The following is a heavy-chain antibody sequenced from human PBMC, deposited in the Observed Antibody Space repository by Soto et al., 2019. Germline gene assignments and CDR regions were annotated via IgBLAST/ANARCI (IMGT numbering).Heavy chain of an antibody. D-gene: IGHD3-16*02. V-gene: IGHV1-69*13. CDR2: IIPLFSTA. CDR3: ASGNPATFGGVTVYYYYGMDV. CDR1: GGPFSSYA. Sequence: SVKVCSKASGGPFSSYATSSVRQAPGQGLEWMGDIIPLFSTANYAQRFQGRVTITADESTSTAYMELSSLSSDDTAVYYCASGNPATFGGVTVYYYYGMDVWGQGTTVTVSS. J-gene: IGHJ6*01.